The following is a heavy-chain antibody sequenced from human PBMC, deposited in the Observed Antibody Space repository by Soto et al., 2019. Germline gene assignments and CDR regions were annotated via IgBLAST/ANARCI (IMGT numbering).Heavy chain of an antibody. D-gene: IGHD3-3*01. CDR3: ASDGGPHYYYYYMDV. V-gene: IGHV1-69*02. CDR2: IIPILGIA. Sequence: QVQLVQSGAEVKKPGSSVKVSCKASGGTFSSYTVSWVRQAPGQGLEWMGRIIPILGIANYAQKFQGRVTITADKSTSTAYMELSSLRSEDTAVYYCASDGGPHYYYYYMDVWGKGTTVTVSS. CDR1: GGTFSSYT. J-gene: IGHJ6*03.